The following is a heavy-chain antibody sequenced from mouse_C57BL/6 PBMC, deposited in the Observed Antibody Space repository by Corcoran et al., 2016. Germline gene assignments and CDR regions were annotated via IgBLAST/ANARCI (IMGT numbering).Heavy chain of an antibody. V-gene: IGHV1-22*01. Sequence: EVQLQQSGPELVKPGASVKMSCKASGYTFTDYNMHWVKQSHGKSLEWIGYINPNNGGTSYNQKFKGKATLTVNKSSSTAYMELLSLTSEDSAVYYCARGDYYGNCFDYWCQGTTLTVSS. CDR3: ARGDYYGNCFDY. D-gene: IGHD2-1*01. CDR2: INPNNGGT. J-gene: IGHJ2*01. CDR1: GYTFTDYN.